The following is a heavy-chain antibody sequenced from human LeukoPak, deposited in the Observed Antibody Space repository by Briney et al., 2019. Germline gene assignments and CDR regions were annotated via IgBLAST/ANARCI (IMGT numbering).Heavy chain of an antibody. CDR1: GFTFSSYA. V-gene: IGHV3-21*01. D-gene: IGHD2-21*01. Sequence: GGSLRLSCAASGFTFSSYAMSWVRQAPGKGLEWVSSISSSSSYINYADSVKGRFTISRDNAKNSLYLQMNSLRAEDTAVYYCARALCGGDCYAMTFFDYWGQGTLVTVSS. CDR3: ARALCGGDCYAMTFFDY. CDR2: ISSSSSYI. J-gene: IGHJ4*02.